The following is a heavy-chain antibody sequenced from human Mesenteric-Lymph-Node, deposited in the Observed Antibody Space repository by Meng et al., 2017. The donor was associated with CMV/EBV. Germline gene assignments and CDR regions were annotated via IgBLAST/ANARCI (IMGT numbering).Heavy chain of an antibody. CDR1: GGSLNSGDYY. CDR3: ARRDSSSWRHFDY. J-gene: IGHJ4*02. CDR2: IYYSGST. Sequence: SETLSLTCTVSGGSLNSGDYYWGWIRQPPGKGLEWIGSIYYSGSTYYNPSLKSRVTISVDTSKNQFSLKLSSVTAADTAVYYCARRDSSSWRHFDYWGQGTLVTVSS. D-gene: IGHD6-13*01. V-gene: IGHV4-39*07.